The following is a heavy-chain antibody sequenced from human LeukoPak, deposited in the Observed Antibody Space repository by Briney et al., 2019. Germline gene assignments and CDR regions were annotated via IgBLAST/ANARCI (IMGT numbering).Heavy chain of an antibody. Sequence: SETLSLTCTVSGGSISSHYWSWIRQPPGKGLEWIGYIYYSGSTNYNPSLKSRVTISVDTSKNQFSLKLSSVTAADTAVYYCARASDAPYYYYYMDVWGKGTTVTVSS. CDR1: GGSISSHY. J-gene: IGHJ6*03. V-gene: IGHV4-59*11. CDR3: ARASDAPYYYYYMDV. D-gene: IGHD2-2*01. CDR2: IYYSGST.